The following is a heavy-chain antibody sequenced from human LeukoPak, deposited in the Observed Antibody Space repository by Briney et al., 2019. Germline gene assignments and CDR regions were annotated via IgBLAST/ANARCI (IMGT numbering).Heavy chain of an antibody. V-gene: IGHV3-33*01. CDR3: ARDPKYSNSWFFDY. J-gene: IGHJ4*02. D-gene: IGHD6-13*01. CDR1: GFAFSRSG. Sequence: GGSLRVSCAASGFAFSRSGMHWVRQAPGKGLEWVAVVWYDGSNKHYADSVKGRFTISRDNSNNTLYLQMNSLRAEDTAVYYCARDPKYSNSWFFDYWGQGTLVTVSS. CDR2: VWYDGSNK.